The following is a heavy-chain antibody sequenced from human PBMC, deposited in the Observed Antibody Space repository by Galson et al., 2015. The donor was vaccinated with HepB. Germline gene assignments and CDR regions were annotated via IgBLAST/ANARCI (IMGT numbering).Heavy chain of an antibody. CDR3: AKAHRGSIQVWLPLDY. CDR2: ISYDGSNK. V-gene: IGHV3-30*18. D-gene: IGHD5-18*01. CDR1: GFTFSTYG. J-gene: IGHJ4*02. Sequence: SLRLSCAASGFTFSTYGMYWVRQAPGKGLEWVTVISYDGSNKYYADSVKGRFTISRDNSKNTLYLQMNSLRAEDTAVYYCAKAHRGSIQVWLPLDYWGQGTLVTVSS.